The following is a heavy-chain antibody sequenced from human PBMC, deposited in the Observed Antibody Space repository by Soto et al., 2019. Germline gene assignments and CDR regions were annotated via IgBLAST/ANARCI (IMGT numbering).Heavy chain of an antibody. J-gene: IGHJ6*02. CDR1: GFTFSSYG. D-gene: IGHD3-22*01. Sequence: GSLRLSCAASGFTFSSYGMHWVRQAPGKGLEWVAVISYDGSNKYYADSVKGRFTISRDNSKNTLYLQMNSLRAEDTAVYYCAKDSRRGYYPNYYGMDVWGQGTTVTVSS. CDR2: ISYDGSNK. CDR3: AKDSRRGYYPNYYGMDV. V-gene: IGHV3-30*18.